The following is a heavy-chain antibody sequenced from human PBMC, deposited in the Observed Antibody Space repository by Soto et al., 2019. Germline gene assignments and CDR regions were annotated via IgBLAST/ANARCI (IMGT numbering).Heavy chain of an antibody. V-gene: IGHV1-8*01. D-gene: IGHD2-15*01. CDR2: MNPNTGNT. CDR3: ASGSNHCSGGSCYSDWFDP. Sequence: QVQLVQSGAEVKKPGASVRVSCKASGYTFTSSDVYWVRQATGQGLELMGWMNPNTGNTGYAQKFQGRVTMTRNNAISTAYMELSRLRSEDTAVYYCASGSNHCSGGSCYSDWFDPWGQGTPVTVSS. J-gene: IGHJ5*02. CDR1: GYTFTSSD.